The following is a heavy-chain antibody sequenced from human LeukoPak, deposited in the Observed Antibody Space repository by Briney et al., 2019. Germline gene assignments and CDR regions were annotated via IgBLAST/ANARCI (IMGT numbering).Heavy chain of an antibody. Sequence: GGSLRLSCAASGLAFSAYGMHWVRQTPGKGLVWVALIWYDGSKIYYADSVKGRFTISRDNSRNTLFLQMNNLRVEDTAVYYCARAPPYCGGDCSDWYFDLWGRGTLVTVSS. D-gene: IGHD2-21*02. CDR2: IWYDGSKI. CDR1: GLAFSAYG. CDR3: ARAPPYCGGDCSDWYFDL. V-gene: IGHV3-33*01. J-gene: IGHJ2*01.